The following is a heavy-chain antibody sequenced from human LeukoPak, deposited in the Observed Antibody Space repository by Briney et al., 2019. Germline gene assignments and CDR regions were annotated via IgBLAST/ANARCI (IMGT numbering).Heavy chain of an antibody. V-gene: IGHV4-59*01. CDR1: GGSISSYY. CDR2: TYYSGST. CDR3: ARDDYSNSLFDY. J-gene: IGHJ4*02. Sequence: SETLSLTCTVSGGSISSYYWSWIRQPPGKGLEWIGYTYYSGSTNYNPSLKSRVTISVDTSKNQFSLKLSSVTAADTAVYYCARDDYSNSLFDYWGQGTLVTVSS. D-gene: IGHD4-11*01.